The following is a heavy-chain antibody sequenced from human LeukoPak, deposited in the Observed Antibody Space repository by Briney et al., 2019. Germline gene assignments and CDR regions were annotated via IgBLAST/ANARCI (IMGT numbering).Heavy chain of an antibody. CDR3: ARDKNTIFGGPHYYYYYMDV. CDR1: GFTFSTFS. D-gene: IGHD3-3*01. V-gene: IGHV3-20*04. Sequence: PGGSLRLSCAASGFTFSTFSMNWVRQAPGKGLEWVSGINWNGDSTGYADSVRGRFTISRDNAKNSLYLQMNSLRAEDTALYYCARDKNTIFGGPHYYYYYMDVWGKGTTVTVSS. CDR2: INWNGDST. J-gene: IGHJ6*03.